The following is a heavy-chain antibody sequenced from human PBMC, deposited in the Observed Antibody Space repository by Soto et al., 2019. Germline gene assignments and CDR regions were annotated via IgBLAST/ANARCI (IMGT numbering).Heavy chain of an antibody. CDR2: INHSGST. CDR1: GGSFSGYY. D-gene: IGHD2-2*01. V-gene: IGHV4-34*01. J-gene: IGHJ4*02. Sequence: SETLSLTCAVYGGSFSGYYWSWIRQPPGKGLEWIGEINHSGSTNYNPSLKSRVTISVDTSKNQFSLKLSSVTAADTAVYYCARGGVDCSSTSCYDVIQLQKPYYFDYWGQGTLVTVSS. CDR3: ARGGVDCSSTSCYDVIQLQKPYYFDY.